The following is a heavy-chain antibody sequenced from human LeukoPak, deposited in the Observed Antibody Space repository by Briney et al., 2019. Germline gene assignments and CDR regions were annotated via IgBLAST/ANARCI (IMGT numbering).Heavy chain of an antibody. V-gene: IGHV4-39*07. J-gene: IGHJ4*02. CDR1: GGSINTSYDY. CDR3: ARDGIAAAGTFGY. CDR2: IYHSGST. Sequence: SETLSLTCTVSGGSINTSYDYWEWIRQPPGKGLEWIGSIYHSGSTYYNPSLKSRVTISVDTSKNQFSLKLSSVTAADTAVYYCARDGIAAAGTFGYWGQGTLVTVSS. D-gene: IGHD6-13*01.